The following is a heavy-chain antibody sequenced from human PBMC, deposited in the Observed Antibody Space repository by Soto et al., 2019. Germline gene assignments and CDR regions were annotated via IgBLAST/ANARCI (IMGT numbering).Heavy chain of an antibody. D-gene: IGHD2-15*01. J-gene: IGHJ4*02. CDR3: ARGGVVVVAETHFDY. CDR2: INPSGGST. Sequence: ASVKVSCKASGYTFTSYYMHWVRQAPGQGLEWMGIINPSGGSTSYAQKFQGRVTMTRDTSTSTVYMELSSLRSEGTAVYYCARGGVVVVAETHFDYCGQGTLVTVSS. V-gene: IGHV1-46*01. CDR1: GYTFTSYY.